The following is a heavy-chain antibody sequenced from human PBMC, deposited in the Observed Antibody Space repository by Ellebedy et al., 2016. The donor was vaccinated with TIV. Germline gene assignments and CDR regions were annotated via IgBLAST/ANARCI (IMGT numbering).Heavy chain of an antibody. Sequence: GSLRLXXSVSGGSISTSSYYCGWIRQSPGKGLEWIASMYYSGSTNYNPSLKSRVTISVDTSKNQLSLNLSSVTAADTAVYYCARGPGYSSRWSDAVDIWGQGTMVTVSS. D-gene: IGHD6-19*01. V-gene: IGHV4-39*01. CDR2: MYYSGST. J-gene: IGHJ3*02. CDR1: GGSISTSSYY. CDR3: ARGPGYSSRWSDAVDI.